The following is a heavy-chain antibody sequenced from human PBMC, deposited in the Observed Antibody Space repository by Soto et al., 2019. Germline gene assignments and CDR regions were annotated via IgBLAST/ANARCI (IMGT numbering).Heavy chain of an antibody. D-gene: IGHD2-15*01. V-gene: IGHV3-30*18. CDR2: ISFDGKNR. J-gene: IGHJ4*02. CDR1: GFIFSNSG. CDR3: AKRGGVVGGSEHPFFEY. Sequence: QVQLVESGGGVVQPGKSLRLSCAASGFIFSNSGMHWVRQAPGKGLEWVALISFDGKNRNYADSVKGRFTIYRDNPKNTLYLEMNSLRPEDTAFYYCAKRGGVVGGSEHPFFEYWGQGTLVTVSS.